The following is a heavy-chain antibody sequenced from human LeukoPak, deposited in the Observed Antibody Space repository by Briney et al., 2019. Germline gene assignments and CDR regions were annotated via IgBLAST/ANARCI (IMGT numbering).Heavy chain of an antibody. V-gene: IGHV3-30*18. Sequence: GRSLRLSCAASGLTFSSYGMHWVRQAPGKGLEWVAVISYDGSNKYYADSVKGRFTISRDNSKNTLYLQMNSLRAEDTAVYYCAKGRLSVVYGVDYWGQGTLVTVSS. CDR2: ISYDGSNK. D-gene: IGHD2-8*02. CDR3: AKGRLSVVYGVDY. CDR1: GLTFSSYG. J-gene: IGHJ4*02.